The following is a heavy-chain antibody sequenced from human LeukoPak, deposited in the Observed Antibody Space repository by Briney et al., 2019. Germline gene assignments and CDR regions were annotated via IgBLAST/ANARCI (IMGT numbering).Heavy chain of an antibody. CDR3: ARERRDGYNSLLDY. V-gene: IGHV3-30*04. Sequence: GGSLRLSCAASGFTFSSYAMHWVRQAPGKGLEWVAVISYDGSNKYYADSVKGRSTISRDNSKNTLYLQVNSLRAEDTAVYYCARERRDGYNSLLDYWGQGTLVTVSS. D-gene: IGHD5-24*01. CDR1: GFTFSSYA. CDR2: ISYDGSNK. J-gene: IGHJ4*02.